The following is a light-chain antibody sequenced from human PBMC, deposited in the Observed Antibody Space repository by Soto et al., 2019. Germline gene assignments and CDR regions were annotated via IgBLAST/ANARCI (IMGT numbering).Light chain of an antibody. CDR3: QQYDKWPPT. J-gene: IGKJ1*01. CDR2: DAS. V-gene: IGKV3D-15*01. CDR1: QSVSSN. Sequence: EIVMTQSPATLSVSPGERATLSCRASQSVSSNLAWYQQKPGQAPRLLISDASNRATGIPVRFSGSGSGTEFTLTISSLQSEDFAVYYCQQYDKWPPTFGQGTKVDIK.